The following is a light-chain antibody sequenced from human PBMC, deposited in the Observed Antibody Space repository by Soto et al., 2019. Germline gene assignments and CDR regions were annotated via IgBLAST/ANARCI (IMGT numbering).Light chain of an antibody. Sequence: QSVLTQPPSVSGAPGQRVTISCTGSYANIGAGYEVHWYQQLPGAAPKLLIYGNINRPSGVPDRFSGSKSGTSASLAITGLLAEDEGDYYCQSYDASVSGSGVIFGGGTKLTVL. CDR2: GNI. CDR3: QSYDASVSGSGVI. J-gene: IGLJ2*01. CDR1: YANIGAGYE. V-gene: IGLV1-40*01.